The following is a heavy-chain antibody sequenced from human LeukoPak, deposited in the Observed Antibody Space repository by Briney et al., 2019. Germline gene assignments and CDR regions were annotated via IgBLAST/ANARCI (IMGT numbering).Heavy chain of an antibody. Sequence: PSETLSLTCTVSGGSISSSSYYWGWIRQPPGKGLEWIGSIYYSGSPFYNPSLQSRVTISVDTSKSQFSLKLRSVTAADTAVYYCARHVYGIVGATISDYWGQGTLVTVSS. CDR1: GGSISSSSYY. V-gene: IGHV4-39*01. CDR2: IYYSGSP. CDR3: ARHVYGIVGATISDY. J-gene: IGHJ4*02. D-gene: IGHD1-26*01.